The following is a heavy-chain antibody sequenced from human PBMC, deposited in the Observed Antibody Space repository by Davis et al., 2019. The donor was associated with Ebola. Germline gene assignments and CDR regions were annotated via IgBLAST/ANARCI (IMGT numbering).Heavy chain of an antibody. CDR2: IIPIFGTA. V-gene: IGHV1-69*06. Sequence: SVKVSCKASGYTFTSYGISWVRQAPGQGLEWMGGIIPIFGTANYAQKFQGRVTITADKSTSTAYMELSSLRSEDTAVYYCASNIAVAGPGYWGQGTLVTVSS. CDR1: GYTFTSYG. J-gene: IGHJ4*02. D-gene: IGHD6-19*01. CDR3: ASNIAVAGPGY.